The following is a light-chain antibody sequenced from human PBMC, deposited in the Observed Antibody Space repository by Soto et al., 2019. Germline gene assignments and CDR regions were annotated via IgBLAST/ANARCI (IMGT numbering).Light chain of an antibody. CDR2: EGS. Sequence: QSVLTQPASVSGSPGQSITISCTGTSSDVGSYNLVSWYQQHPGKAPKLMIYEGSKRPSGVSNRFSGSKSGNTASLTISGLKAEDEADYYCCSYAGSSTSRVFGGGTKLTVL. CDR1: SSDVGSYNL. CDR3: CSYAGSSTSRV. J-gene: IGLJ3*02. V-gene: IGLV2-23*01.